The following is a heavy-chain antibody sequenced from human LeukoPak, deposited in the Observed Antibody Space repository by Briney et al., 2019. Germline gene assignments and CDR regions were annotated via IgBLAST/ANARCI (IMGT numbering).Heavy chain of an antibody. CDR3: AKVIGARPFDP. CDR2: ISGSGSST. CDR1: GFTVSSNY. Sequence: GGSLRLSCAASGFTVSSNYMSWVRQAPGKGLEWVSVISGSGSSTYYADSVKGRFTISRDNSKNTVYLQVNSLRVEDTAIYYCAKVIGARPFDPWGQGTLVTVSS. V-gene: IGHV3-23*01. J-gene: IGHJ5*02. D-gene: IGHD6-6*01.